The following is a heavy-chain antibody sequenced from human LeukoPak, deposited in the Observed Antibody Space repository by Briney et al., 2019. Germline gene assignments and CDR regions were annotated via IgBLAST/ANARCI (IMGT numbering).Heavy chain of an antibody. CDR2: INPNSGGT. D-gene: IGHD3-22*01. CDR3: ARSLGDYYDSSGYYPLFDY. J-gene: IGHJ4*02. Sequence: ASVKVSCKASGYTFTGYYMHWVRQAPGQGLEWMGRINPNSGGTNYAQKFQGRVTMTRDTSISTAYMELSRLRSDDTAVYYCARSLGDYYDSSGYYPLFDYWGQGTLVTVSS. CDR1: GYTFTGYY. V-gene: IGHV1-2*06.